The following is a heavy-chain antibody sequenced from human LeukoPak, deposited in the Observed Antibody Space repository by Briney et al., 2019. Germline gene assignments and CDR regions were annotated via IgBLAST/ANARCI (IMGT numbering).Heavy chain of an antibody. Sequence: GGSLRLSCAASGFTFSSYWMSWVRQAPGKGLEWVANIKHDGSEKYYVDSVKGRFTISRDNAKNSLYLQMNSLIAEDTAVYYCAREGLVCCGELCFFDYWGQGTLVTVS. CDR1: GFTFSSYW. CDR3: AREGLVCCGELCFFDY. V-gene: IGHV3-7*01. D-gene: IGHD3-16*01. J-gene: IGHJ4*02. CDR2: IKHDGSEK.